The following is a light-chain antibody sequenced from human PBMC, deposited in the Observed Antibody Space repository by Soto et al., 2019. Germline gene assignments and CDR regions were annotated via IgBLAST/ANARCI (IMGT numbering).Light chain of an antibody. CDR3: QQYNNWPKT. Sequence: EIVMTQSPATLSVSPGERDTLSCRASQSISSSLAWYQQRPGQAPRLLIYGTTTRAAGVPSRFSGSGSGAEFTLTISSLQSEDFAFYYCQQYNNWPKTFGQGTKV. CDR2: GTT. J-gene: IGKJ1*01. V-gene: IGKV3-15*01. CDR1: QSISSS.